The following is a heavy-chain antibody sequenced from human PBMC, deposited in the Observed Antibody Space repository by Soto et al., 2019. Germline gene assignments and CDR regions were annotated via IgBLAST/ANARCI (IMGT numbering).Heavy chain of an antibody. V-gene: IGHV3-30-3*01. J-gene: IGHJ4*02. CDR1: GFTFSSSA. D-gene: IGHD3-3*01. CDR2: ISYDGSNK. Sequence: QVQLVESGGGVVQPGGSLRLSCAASGFTFSSSAMHWVRQAPGKGLEWVAVISYDGSNKYYADSVKGRFTISRDNSKNTLYLQMNSLRAEDTAVYYCARDKRDLRFLEWSYYFDYWGQGTLVTVSS. CDR3: ARDKRDLRFLEWSYYFDY.